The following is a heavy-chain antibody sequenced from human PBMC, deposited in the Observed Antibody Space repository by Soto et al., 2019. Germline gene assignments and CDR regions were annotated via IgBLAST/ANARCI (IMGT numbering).Heavy chain of an antibody. Sequence: ASVKVSCKASGYTFTSYGISWVRQAPGQGLEWMGWISAYNGNTNYAQKLQGRVTMTTDTSTSTAYMELRSLRSDDTAVYYCARERKAVNNWNYFSTPTPVDAFDIWGPGTMVTVSS. D-gene: IGHD1-7*01. CDR1: GYTFTSYG. V-gene: IGHV1-18*04. CDR2: ISAYNGNT. J-gene: IGHJ3*02. CDR3: ARERKAVNNWNYFSTPTPVDAFDI.